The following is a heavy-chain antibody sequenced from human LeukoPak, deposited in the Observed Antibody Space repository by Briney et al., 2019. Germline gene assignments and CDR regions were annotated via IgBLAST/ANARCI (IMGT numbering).Heavy chain of an antibody. J-gene: IGHJ4*02. CDR2: ISSSSSYI. CDR1: GFTFSSYW. V-gene: IGHV3-21*01. CDR3: ARDPRYYYDSSGQN. D-gene: IGHD3-22*01. Sequence: GGSLRLSCAASGFTFSSYWMSWARQAPGKGLEWVSSISSSSSYIYYADSAKGRFTISRDNAKNSLYLQMNSLRAEDTAVYYCARDPRYYYDSSGQNWGQGTLVTVSS.